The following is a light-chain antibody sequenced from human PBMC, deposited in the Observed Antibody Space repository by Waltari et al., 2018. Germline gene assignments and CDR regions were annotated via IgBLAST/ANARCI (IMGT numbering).Light chain of an antibody. CDR3: QAWDRNTYVV. V-gene: IGLV3-1*01. CDR2: QDS. J-gene: IGLJ2*01. CDR1: KLEDKY. Sequence: SYELTQPPLVSVSPGQTASITCSGDKLEDKYVCWYQQKPGQSPVLVINQDSRRPSGIPERFSGSNSGNTGTLTISGTQAMDEADYYCQAWDRNTYVVFGGGTKLTVL.